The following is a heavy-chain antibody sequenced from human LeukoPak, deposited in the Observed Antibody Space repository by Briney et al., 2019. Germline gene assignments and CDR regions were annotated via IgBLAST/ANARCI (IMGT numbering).Heavy chain of an antibody. CDR1: GFNLGAYG. Sequence: GGSLRLSCASSGFNLGAYGMNWVRQAPGKGLEWLSYISASSSSIHYADSVKGRFSISRDNAENSLYLQMNSLRDEDTAVYYCFRDSCPRSTCYKVVYYYYMDVWGKGTTVTVSS. J-gene: IGHJ6*03. CDR2: ISASSSSI. CDR3: FRDSCPRSTCYKVVYYYYMDV. D-gene: IGHD2-2*02. V-gene: IGHV3-48*02.